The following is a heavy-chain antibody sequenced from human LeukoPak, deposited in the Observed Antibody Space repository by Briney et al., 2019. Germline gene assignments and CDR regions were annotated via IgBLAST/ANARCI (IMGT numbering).Heavy chain of an antibody. Sequence: GGSLRLSCAASGFTFSSYAMHWVRQAPGKGLEWVAVISYDGSNKYYADSVKGRFTISRDNSKNTLYLQMNSLRAEDTAVYYCARDTYDYGDYGAEYFQHWGQGTLVTVSS. J-gene: IGHJ1*01. D-gene: IGHD4-17*01. CDR3: ARDTYDYGDYGAEYFQH. CDR1: GFTFSSYA. V-gene: IGHV3-30-3*01. CDR2: ISYDGSNK.